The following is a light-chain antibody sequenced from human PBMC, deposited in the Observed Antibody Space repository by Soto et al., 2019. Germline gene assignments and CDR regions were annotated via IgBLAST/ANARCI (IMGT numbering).Light chain of an antibody. CDR2: GAS. CDR3: QQYCSSPET. CDR1: QSVSSSY. V-gene: IGKV3-20*01. Sequence: EIVLTQSPGTLSLSPGERATLSCRASQSVSSSYLAWYQQKPGQAPRLLIYGASSRATGIPDRFSGSGSGTDFTLTISRLEPEDFAVYYCQQYCSSPETFGQGTKV. J-gene: IGKJ1*01.